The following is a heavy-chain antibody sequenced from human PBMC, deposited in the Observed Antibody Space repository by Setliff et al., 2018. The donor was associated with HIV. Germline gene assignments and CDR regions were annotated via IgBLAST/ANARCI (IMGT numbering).Heavy chain of an antibody. D-gene: IGHD2-21*01. CDR3: ARASRWGSIPFDY. J-gene: IGHJ4*02. CDR2: IYHSGST. Sequence: PSETLSLTCTVSGGSIRSHYWSWIREPPGKGLEWIGYIYHSGSTNYNPSRKSRVTVSVDTSKNQFSLNLNSVTAADTAVYFCARASRWGSIPFDYWGQGTLVTVSS. V-gene: IGHV4-59*11. CDR1: GGSIRSHY.